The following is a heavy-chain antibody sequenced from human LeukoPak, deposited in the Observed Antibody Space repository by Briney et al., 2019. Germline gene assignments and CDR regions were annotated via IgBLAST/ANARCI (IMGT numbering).Heavy chain of an antibody. V-gene: IGHV1-2*02. CDR2: INPNSGGT. J-gene: IGHJ4*02. D-gene: IGHD3-3*01. CDR3: ARGGLFGVGPFDY. CDR1: GYTFTGYY. Sequence: VASVKVSCKASGYTFTGYYMHWVRQAPGQGLEWMGWINPNSGGTNYAQKFQGRVTMTRDTSISTAYMELSRLRSDDTAVYYCARGGLFGVGPFDYWGQGTLVTVSS.